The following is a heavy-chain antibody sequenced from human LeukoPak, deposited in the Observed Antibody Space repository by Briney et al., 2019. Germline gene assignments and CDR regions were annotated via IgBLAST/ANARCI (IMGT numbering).Heavy chain of an antibody. J-gene: IGHJ4*02. V-gene: IGHV5-51*01. CDR1: GYSFTNYW. Sequence: GESLKISCKGSGYSFTNYWIGWVRQMPGKGPEWMGIIYPGDSDTTYSPSFQGQVTISADKSINTAYLQWSSLKASDTAMYYCARRNYYDSSAYYLDYWGQGTLVTVSS. CDR3: ARRNYYDSSAYYLDY. CDR2: IYPGDSDT. D-gene: IGHD3-22*01.